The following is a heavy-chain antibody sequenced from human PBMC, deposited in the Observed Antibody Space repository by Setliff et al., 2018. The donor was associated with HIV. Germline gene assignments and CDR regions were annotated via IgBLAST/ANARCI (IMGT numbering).Heavy chain of an antibody. CDR1: GFTFSSHA. D-gene: IGHD6-13*01. J-gene: IGHJ4*02. Sequence: GESLKISCAASGFTFSSHAMTWVRQAPGQGLEWVSIISGSGISTYYADSVKGRFTVSRDNSRNMLYLQMNSLRAEDTAVYYCAKDHATSSWFTALLDYWGQGALVTVSS. V-gene: IGHV3-23*01. CDR2: ISGSGIST. CDR3: AKDHATSSWFTALLDY.